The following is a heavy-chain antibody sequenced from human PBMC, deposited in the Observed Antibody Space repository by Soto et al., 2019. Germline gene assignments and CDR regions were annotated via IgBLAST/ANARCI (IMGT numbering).Heavy chain of an antibody. J-gene: IGHJ4*02. CDR2: VNAGNGYT. CDR3: ARGAHTYGYVFDY. V-gene: IGHV1-3*01. Sequence: QVHLVQSGAEVKKPGASVKVSCRSSGYTFTSNAIHWVRQDPGQSLEWMGWVNAGNGYTKYLQNFQGRVTISSDTSASTAYMELNSLRSEDTAVYYCARGAHTYGYVFDYWGQGTLVTVSS. D-gene: IGHD5-18*01. CDR1: GYTFTSNA.